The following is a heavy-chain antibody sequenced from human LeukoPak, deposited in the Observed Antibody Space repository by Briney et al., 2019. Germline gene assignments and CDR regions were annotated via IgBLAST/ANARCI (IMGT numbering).Heavy chain of an antibody. V-gene: IGHV3-30-3*01. J-gene: IGHJ4*02. CDR3: ARGRDSGSFIIDY. CDR2: ISSDGTTE. Sequence: PGRSLRLSCAGSGFTFASYAVHWVRQAPGKRLEWVAFISSDGTTEHYRDSVKGRFTLSRDNSKNTVSLQMSSLGTEDTAVYYCARGRDSGSFIIDYWGQGTLVTVSS. CDR1: GFTFASYA. D-gene: IGHD3-10*01.